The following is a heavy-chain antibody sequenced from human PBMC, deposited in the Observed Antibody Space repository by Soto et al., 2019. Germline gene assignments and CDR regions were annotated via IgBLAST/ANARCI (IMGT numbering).Heavy chain of an antibody. CDR1: GFTFRSYA. CDR3: AKFNPEGSWFDP. D-gene: IGHD3-10*01. J-gene: IGHJ5*02. Sequence: GSLRLSCAASGFTFRSYAMSWVRQAPGKGLEWVSAISGSGGSTYYADSVKGRFTISRDNSKNTLYLQMNSLRAEDTAVYYCAKFNPEGSWFDPWGQGTLVTVSS. V-gene: IGHV3-23*01. CDR2: ISGSGGST.